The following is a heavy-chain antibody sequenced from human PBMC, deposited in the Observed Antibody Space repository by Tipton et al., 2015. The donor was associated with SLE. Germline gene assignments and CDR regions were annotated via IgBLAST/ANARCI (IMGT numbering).Heavy chain of an antibody. CDR3: ARSRGTTVTRYFDL. J-gene: IGHJ2*01. Sequence: LRLSCAVYGGSFSGYYWSWIRQPPGKGLEWIGDIIHTGSTNYNPSLKSRVTISMDSSKNQFSLKLSSVTAADTAEYYCARSRGTTVTRYFDLWGRGTLVTVSS. CDR2: IIHTGST. D-gene: IGHD4-11*01. V-gene: IGHV4-34*12. CDR1: GGSFSGYY.